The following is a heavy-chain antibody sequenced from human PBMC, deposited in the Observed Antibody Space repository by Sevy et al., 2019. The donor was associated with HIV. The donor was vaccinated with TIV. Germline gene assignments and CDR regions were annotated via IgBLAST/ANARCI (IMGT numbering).Heavy chain of an antibody. Sequence: GGSLRLSCAASGFTFSSYWMSWVRQAPGKGLEWVANIKQDGSEKYYVDSVKGRFTISRDNAKNSLYLKMNSLRAEDTAVYYCARVANNRYCGGDCYHVYWGQGTLVTVSS. D-gene: IGHD2-21*02. V-gene: IGHV3-7*03. CDR2: IKQDGSEK. J-gene: IGHJ4*02. CDR1: GFTFSSYW. CDR3: ARVANNRYCGGDCYHVY.